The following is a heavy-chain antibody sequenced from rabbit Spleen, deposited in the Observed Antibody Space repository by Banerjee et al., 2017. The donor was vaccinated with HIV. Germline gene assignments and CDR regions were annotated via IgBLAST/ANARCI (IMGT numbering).Heavy chain of an antibody. CDR3: ARSGYVGWGGDGDLTGNKL. CDR1: GFSFSTSDY. J-gene: IGHJ4*01. Sequence: QEQLEESGGDLVQPEGSLTLTCKASGFSFSTSDYICWVRQAPGKGLEWIACIDTSDGDTDYANWPKGRFTISKASSTTVTLQMTSLTATDTATYFCARSGYVGWGGDGDLTGNKLWGPGTLVTVS. D-gene: IGHD4-1*01. V-gene: IGHV1S45*01. CDR2: IDTSDGDT.